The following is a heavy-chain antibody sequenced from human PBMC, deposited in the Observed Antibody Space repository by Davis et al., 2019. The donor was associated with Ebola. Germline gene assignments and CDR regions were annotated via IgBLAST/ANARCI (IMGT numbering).Heavy chain of an antibody. D-gene: IGHD2-2*01. CDR1: GYSFTSYW. J-gene: IGHJ6*02. V-gene: IGHV5-10-1*01. CDR3: ARRNQYQLLRFDV. Sequence: PGGSLRLSCKRSGYSFTSYWIGWVRQMPGKGLEWMGRIDPSDSYTNYSPSFQGHVTISADKSISTAYLQWSSLKASDTAMYYCARRNQYQLLRFDVWGQGTTVTVSS. CDR2: IDPSDSYT.